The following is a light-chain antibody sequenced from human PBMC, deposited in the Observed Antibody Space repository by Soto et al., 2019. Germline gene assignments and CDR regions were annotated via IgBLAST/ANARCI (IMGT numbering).Light chain of an antibody. CDR3: QQYNHWPPWT. CDR1: QSVSSN. Sequence: EIVMTQSPATLSVSPGERATLSGRASQSVSSNLAWYQQKPGQASRLLIDGASTRATGVPARFSGSGSGTAVTLTISRLQSDEFVVFDCQQYNHWPPWTFGQGTKVDI. V-gene: IGKV3-15*01. CDR2: GAS. J-gene: IGKJ1*01.